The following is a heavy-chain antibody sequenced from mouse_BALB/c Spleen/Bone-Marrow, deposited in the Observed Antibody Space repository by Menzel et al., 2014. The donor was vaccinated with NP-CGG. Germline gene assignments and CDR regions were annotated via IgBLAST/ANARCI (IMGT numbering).Heavy chain of an antibody. CDR2: INPYNGDI. V-gene: IGHV1-37*01. CDR1: GYFFTAYY. Sequence: VQLKQSGPEEVKPGASVKISCKASGYFFTAYYMNWVKESHGKSLEWIGRINPYNGDILYNQKFKAKATLTVDKSSSTTHMGLLTLKPEASAVYYCGREGDYFAYWGQGTLVTVSP. D-gene: IGHD2-4*01. CDR3: GREGDYFAY. J-gene: IGHJ3*01.